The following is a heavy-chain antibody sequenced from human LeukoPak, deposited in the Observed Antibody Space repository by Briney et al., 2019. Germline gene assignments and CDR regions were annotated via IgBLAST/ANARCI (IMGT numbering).Heavy chain of an antibody. CDR3: ARDPDYYDSSGYYSEY. V-gene: IGHV3-21*01. CDR1: GFTFSSYS. Sequence: GGSLRLSCAASGFTFSSYSMNWVRQAPGKGLEWVSSISSSSSCIYYADSVKGRFTISRDNAKNSLYLQMNSLRAEDTAVYYCARDPDYYDSSGYYSEYWGQGTLVTVSS. J-gene: IGHJ4*02. CDR2: ISSSSSCI. D-gene: IGHD3-22*01.